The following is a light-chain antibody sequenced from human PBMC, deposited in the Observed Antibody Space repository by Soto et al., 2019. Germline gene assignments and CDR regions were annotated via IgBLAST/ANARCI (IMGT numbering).Light chain of an antibody. J-gene: IGLJ1*01. CDR1: SSDVGIYNY. V-gene: IGLV2-14*01. CDR3: SSYTTSSTRV. Sequence: QSVLTQPASVSGSPGQSIAISCTGSSSDVGIYNYVSWYQQHPGKVPKLIIYEVSNRPSGVSNRFSGSKSRNTASLTISGLQAEDEADYYCSSYTTSSTRVFGTGTKSPS. CDR2: EVS.